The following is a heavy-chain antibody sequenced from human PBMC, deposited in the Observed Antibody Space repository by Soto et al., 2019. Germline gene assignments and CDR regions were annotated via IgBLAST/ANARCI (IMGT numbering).Heavy chain of an antibody. J-gene: IGHJ4*02. CDR2: IYYSGST. D-gene: IGHD2-15*01. V-gene: IGHV4-59*08. CDR1: GGSISPHY. CDR3: ARHTPAISISDH. Sequence: SETLSLTCTVSGGSISPHYWSWIRQPPGKGLEWIGFIYYSGSTNYNPSLKSRATISVDMSQNQFSLKLSSVTAADTAVYYCARHTPAISISDHWGQGTLVTVSS.